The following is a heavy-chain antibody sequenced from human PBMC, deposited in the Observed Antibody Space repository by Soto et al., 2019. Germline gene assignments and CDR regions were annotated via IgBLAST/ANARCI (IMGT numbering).Heavy chain of an antibody. CDR2: IKKDGSET. CDR1: GFTFSTFW. J-gene: IGHJ1*01. D-gene: IGHD2-21*01. V-gene: IGHV3-7*01. CDR3: VRDGASGCVGEYCYGEYFQD. Sequence: EVQLVESGGGVVQPGGSLRLSCAGSGFTFSTFWMHWVRQAPGKGLEWVANIKKDGSETYYVDSVKGRFTISRDNAKNSISLQMNSQRVEDTAVDYGVRDGASGCVGEYCYGEYFQDWGQGPLVTVSS.